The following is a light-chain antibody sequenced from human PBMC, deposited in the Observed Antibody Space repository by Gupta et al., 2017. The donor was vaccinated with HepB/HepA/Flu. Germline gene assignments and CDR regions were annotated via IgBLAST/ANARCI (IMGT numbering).Light chain of an antibody. Sequence: DIQMTQSPSSLSASVGDRVTITCRASQSISSYLNWYQQKPGKAPKLLIYAASSLQSGVQSRFSGSGSGTDFTLTISRLQTEDFATYFCQPSALGSCAQGVKRKIK. CDR3: QPSALGS. V-gene: IGKV1-39*01. CDR1: QSISSY. J-gene: IGKJ2*04. CDR2: AAS.